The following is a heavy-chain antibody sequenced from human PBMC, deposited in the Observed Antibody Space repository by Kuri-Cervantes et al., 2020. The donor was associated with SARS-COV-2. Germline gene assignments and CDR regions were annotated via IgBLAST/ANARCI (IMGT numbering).Heavy chain of an antibody. CDR3: ARGRADL. J-gene: IGHJ3*01. CDR1: GGSISSGSYY. Sequence: SETLSLTCTVSGGSISSGSYYWSWIRQPAGKGLEWIGRIYTSGSTNYNPSLKSRVTISVDTSKNQFSLKLSSVTAADTAVYYCARGRADLWGQGTMVTVSS. V-gene: IGHV4-61*02. CDR2: IYTSGST.